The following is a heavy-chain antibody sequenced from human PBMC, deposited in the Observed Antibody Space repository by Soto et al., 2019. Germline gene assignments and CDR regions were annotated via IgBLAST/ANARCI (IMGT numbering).Heavy chain of an antibody. CDR3: ARERTPGSGRYYYYMDV. Sequence: GGSLRLSCAASGFTVSSNYMSWVRQAPGKGLEWVSVIYSGGSTYYADSVNGRFTISRDNSKNTLYLQMNSLRAEDTAVYYCARERTPGSGRYYYYMDVWGKGTTVTVSS. V-gene: IGHV3-66*01. D-gene: IGHD3-10*01. J-gene: IGHJ6*03. CDR2: IYSGGST. CDR1: GFTVSSNY.